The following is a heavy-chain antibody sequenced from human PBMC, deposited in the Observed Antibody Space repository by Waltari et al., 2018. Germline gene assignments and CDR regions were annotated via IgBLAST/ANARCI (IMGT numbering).Heavy chain of an antibody. Sequence: QVQLVESGGGVVQPGGSLSLSCAAAGFPFSSYGLPWVPQAPGKGLEWVAFIPYDGSNKYYADSVKGRFTISRDNSKNTLYLQMNSLRAEDTAVYFCAKDTGYSSTIDSWGQGTLVTVSS. D-gene: IGHD6-13*01. J-gene: IGHJ4*02. CDR3: AKDTGYSSTIDS. V-gene: IGHV3-30*02. CDR1: GFPFSSYG. CDR2: IPYDGSNK.